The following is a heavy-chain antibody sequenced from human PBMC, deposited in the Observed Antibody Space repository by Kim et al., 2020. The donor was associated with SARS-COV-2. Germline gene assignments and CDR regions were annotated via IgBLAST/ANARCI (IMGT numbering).Heavy chain of an antibody. V-gene: IGHV4-59*13. Sequence: SETLSLTCTVSGGSISSYYWSWIRQPPGKGLEWIGDINYSGSTNYNPSLKSRVTISVDTSKNQFSLKLSSVTAADTAVYYCARGALVIFGVGGWFDPWGQGTLVTVSS. CDR2: INYSGST. J-gene: IGHJ5*02. D-gene: IGHD3-3*01. CDR1: GGSISSYY. CDR3: ARGALVIFGVGGWFDP.